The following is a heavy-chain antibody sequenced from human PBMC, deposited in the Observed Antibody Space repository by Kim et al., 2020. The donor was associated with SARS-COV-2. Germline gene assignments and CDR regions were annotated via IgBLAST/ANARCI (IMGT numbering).Heavy chain of an antibody. CDR3: ARNRGMDV. Sequence: SGSTYYNPSLKSRVTISVDTSKNQFSLKLSSVTAADTAVYYCARNRGMDVWGQGTTVTVSS. CDR2: SGST. J-gene: IGHJ6*02. V-gene: IGHV4-39*01.